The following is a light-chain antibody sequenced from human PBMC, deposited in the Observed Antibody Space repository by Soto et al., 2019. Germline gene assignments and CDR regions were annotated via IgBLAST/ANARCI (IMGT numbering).Light chain of an antibody. J-gene: IGKJ5*01. Sequence: EIVMTQSPTTLSVSPGERATLSCRASQSVSSKLAWYQQKPGQPPRLLIFDASARASGVPARFSGSGSGTEFILTISRLEPEDFAVYYCQHYGTSPGTFGQGTRLDIK. CDR2: DAS. V-gene: IGKV3-15*01. CDR1: QSVSSK. CDR3: QHYGTSPGT.